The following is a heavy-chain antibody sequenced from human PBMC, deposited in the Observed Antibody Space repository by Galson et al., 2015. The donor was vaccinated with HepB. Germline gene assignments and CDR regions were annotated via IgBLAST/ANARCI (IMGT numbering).Heavy chain of an antibody. Sequence: SVKVSCKASGYTFTYHGISWVRQAPGQGLEWMGWISAYNYKTDLAEKFQGRLILTTDTPTSTAYMELRSLRSDDTAMYYCARVPGQVTAYFDYWGQGTLVTVSS. J-gene: IGHJ4*02. D-gene: IGHD5-18*01. V-gene: IGHV1-18*01. CDR3: ARVPGQVTAYFDY. CDR2: ISAYNYKT. CDR1: GYTFTYHG.